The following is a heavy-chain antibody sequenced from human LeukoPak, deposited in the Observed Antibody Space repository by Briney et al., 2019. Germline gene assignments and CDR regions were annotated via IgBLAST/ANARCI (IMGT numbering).Heavy chain of an antibody. V-gene: IGHV1-18*01. Sequence: GASVKVSCKTSGYTFLDYGISWLRQAPGQGLEWMGWVGPYNGKTKYSQKLQGRITLTTDTLTNTAFMELTSLSPDDTAIYYCTRDFSAKMATITDIWGQGTLIAVSS. CDR2: VGPYNGKT. J-gene: IGHJ4*02. CDR3: TRDFSAKMATITDI. CDR1: GYTFLDYG. D-gene: IGHD5-24*01.